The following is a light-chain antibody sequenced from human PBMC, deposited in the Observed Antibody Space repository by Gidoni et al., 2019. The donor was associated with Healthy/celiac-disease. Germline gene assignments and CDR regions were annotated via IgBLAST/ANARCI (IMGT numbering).Light chain of an antibody. Sequence: EIVLTQSPGTLSLSPGERATLSCRASQSVSSSYLAWYQQKPGQAPRLLIYGASSRAAGIPARFSGGWSRADFTLTISMLEPDVVAVYCWQQYGSPYTFXXXTKLEIK. V-gene: IGKV3-20*01. CDR3: QQYGSPYT. CDR2: GAS. J-gene: IGKJ2*01. CDR1: QSVSSSY.